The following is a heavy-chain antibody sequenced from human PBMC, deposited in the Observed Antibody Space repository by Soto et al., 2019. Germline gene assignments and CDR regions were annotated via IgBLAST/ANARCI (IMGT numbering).Heavy chain of an antibody. D-gene: IGHD2-15*01. J-gene: IGHJ3*02. CDR1: GFTFSSYA. V-gene: IGHV3-23*01. Sequence: GGSLRLSCAAPGFTFSSYAMSWVRQAPGKGLEWVSAISGSGGSTYYADSVKGRFTISRDNSKNTLYLQMNSLRAEDTAVYYCAKAHCSGGSCYSVAFDIRGQGTMVTVSS. CDR2: ISGSGGST. CDR3: AKAHCSGGSCYSVAFDI.